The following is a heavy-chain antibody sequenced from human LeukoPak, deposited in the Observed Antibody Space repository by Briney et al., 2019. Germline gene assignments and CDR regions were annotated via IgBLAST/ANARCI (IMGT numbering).Heavy chain of an antibody. Sequence: SETLSLTCTVSVGSISSYYWSWIRQPPGKGLEWIGYIYYSGSTNYNPSLKSRVTISVDTSKNQFSLKLSSVTAADTAVYYCARGWYMKDYWGQGTLVTVSS. J-gene: IGHJ4*02. CDR3: ARGWYMKDY. V-gene: IGHV4-59*01. D-gene: IGHD1-14*01. CDR1: VGSISSYY. CDR2: IYYSGST.